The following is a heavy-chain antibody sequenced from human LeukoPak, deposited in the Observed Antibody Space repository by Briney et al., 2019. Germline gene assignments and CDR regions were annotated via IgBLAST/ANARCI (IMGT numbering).Heavy chain of an antibody. CDR1: GFTFSSYS. CDR2: ISSVGTTI. CDR3: AGDALYSSFDVDF. Sequence: GGSLRLSCAASGFTFSSYSMIWVRQAPGKGLEWISYISSVGTTIYYADSVKGRFTISRDNAKNLLYLQMSSLRAEDTAVHFCAGDALYSSFDVDFWGQGTLVTVSS. J-gene: IGHJ4*02. V-gene: IGHV3-48*01. D-gene: IGHD6-6*01.